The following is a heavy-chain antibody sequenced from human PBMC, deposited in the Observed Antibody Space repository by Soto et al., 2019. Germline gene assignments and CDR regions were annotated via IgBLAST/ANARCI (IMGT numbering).Heavy chain of an antibody. CDR3: SRDPRLVDY. J-gene: IGHJ4*02. D-gene: IGHD1-26*01. CDR1: GFTFSDYY. Sequence: QVQLVESGGGLVAPGGSLRLSCAASGFTFSDYYMTWIRQAPGKGPEWISYINGGGVVIAYADSVKGRFTISRDNAKRSLYLQMNSLTVEDTAVYYCSRDPRLVDYWGQGTLVSVSS. CDR2: INGGGVVI. V-gene: IGHV3-11*01.